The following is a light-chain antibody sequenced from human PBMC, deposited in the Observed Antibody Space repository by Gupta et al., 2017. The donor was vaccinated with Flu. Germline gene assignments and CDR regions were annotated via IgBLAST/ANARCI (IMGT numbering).Light chain of an antibody. CDR1: STDIGSNV. CDR3: ATSDNSRKGLLR. Sequence: VTIYCAGSSTDIGSNVVNWYQQLPGTAPKLLILMNDQRPAGVPDRFSGAKSGTSAAPAISGCQTEEEGDYYCATSDNSRKGLLRFGTGTTVAVL. J-gene: IGLJ1*01. V-gene: IGLV1-44*01. CDR2: MND.